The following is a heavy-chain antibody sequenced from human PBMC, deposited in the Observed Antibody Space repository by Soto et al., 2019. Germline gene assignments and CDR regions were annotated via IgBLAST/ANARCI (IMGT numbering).Heavy chain of an antibody. CDR2: IDPSDSYT. V-gene: IGHV5-10-1*01. D-gene: IGHD3-10*01. J-gene: IGHJ6*02. Sequence: PGESLSISCKVSGDSFTSYWISSVRKMPGKGLEWMGRIDPSDSYTNDSPSFQGHVIISAATSISTACLQWSSLKASATARYYCARQVTMVRGVIITRHYSYYGMDVWGQGTTVTGSS. CDR3: ARQVTMVRGVIITRHYSYYGMDV. CDR1: GDSFTSYW.